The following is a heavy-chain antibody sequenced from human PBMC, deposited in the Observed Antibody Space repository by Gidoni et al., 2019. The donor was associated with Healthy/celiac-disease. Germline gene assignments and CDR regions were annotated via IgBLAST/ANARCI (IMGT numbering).Heavy chain of an antibody. J-gene: IGHJ3*02. V-gene: IGHV3-23*01. CDR2: ISGSGGST. Sequence: EVQLLESGGGLVQPGGSLSISCAASGFPFSSYAMRWVRQAPGKGLEWVAAISGSGGSTYYADSVKGRFTISRDNSKNTLYLQMNSLRAEDTAVYYCAKDYGDEDDAFDIWGQGTMVTVSS. CDR1: GFPFSSYA. D-gene: IGHD4-17*01. CDR3: AKDYGDEDDAFDI.